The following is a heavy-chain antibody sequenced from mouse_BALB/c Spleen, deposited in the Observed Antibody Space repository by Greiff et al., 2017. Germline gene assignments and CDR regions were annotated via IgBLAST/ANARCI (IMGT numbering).Heavy chain of an antibody. D-gene: IGHD2-4*01. CDR2: IWAGGST. CDR1: GFSLTSYG. J-gene: IGHJ4*01. Sequence: VKVVESGPGLVAPSQSLSITCTVSGFSLTSYGVHWVRQPPGKGLEWLGVIWAGGSTNYNSALMSRLSISKDNSKSQVFLKMNSLQTDDTAMYYCARYDYDGGGYAMDYWGQGTSVTVSS. V-gene: IGHV2-9*02. CDR3: ARYDYDGGGYAMDY.